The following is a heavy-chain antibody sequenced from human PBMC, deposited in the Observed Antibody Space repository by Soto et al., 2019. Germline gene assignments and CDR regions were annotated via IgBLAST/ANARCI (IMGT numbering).Heavy chain of an antibody. V-gene: IGHV1-18*01. Sequence: GASVKVSCKAFGCTFTSYAISWVRQAPGQGLEWMGWISGYNGNTNYAQKFHGRVTMTTDTSTSTAYIELRSLRSDDTAVYYCARDLVSGFTFLGYWGQGTLVTVSS. CDR3: ARDLVSGFTFLGY. J-gene: IGHJ4*02. CDR1: GCTFTSYA. CDR2: ISGYNGNT. D-gene: IGHD3-3*01.